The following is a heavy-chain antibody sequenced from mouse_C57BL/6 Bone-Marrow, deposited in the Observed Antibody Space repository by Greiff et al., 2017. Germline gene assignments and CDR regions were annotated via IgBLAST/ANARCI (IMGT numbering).Heavy chain of an antibody. V-gene: IGHV2-9-1*01. CDR1: GFSLTSYA. CDR2: IWTGGGT. CDR3: AHLPFYYGSSYFDY. J-gene: IGHJ2*01. Sequence: VKLQESGPGLVAPSQSLSITCTVSGFSLTSYAISWVRQPPGKGLEWLGVIWTGGGTNYNSALKSRLSISKDNSKSQVFLKMNSLQTDDTARYYCAHLPFYYGSSYFDYWGQGTTLTVSS. D-gene: IGHD1-1*01.